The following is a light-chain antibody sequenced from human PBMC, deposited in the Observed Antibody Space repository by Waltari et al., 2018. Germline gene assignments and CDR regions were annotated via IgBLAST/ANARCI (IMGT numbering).Light chain of an antibody. CDR2: EVV. Sequence: QSALTQPASVSGSPGQSITISCIGPSNDGGRYDLVSWYKFHPGKAPKVLIYEVVKRPSGVSNRFSASKSGNTASLTISGLQADDEADYYCCSYAGTTTYVFGGGTKVTVL. J-gene: IGLJ1*01. CDR1: SNDGGRYDL. CDR3: CSYAGTTTYV. V-gene: IGLV2-23*02.